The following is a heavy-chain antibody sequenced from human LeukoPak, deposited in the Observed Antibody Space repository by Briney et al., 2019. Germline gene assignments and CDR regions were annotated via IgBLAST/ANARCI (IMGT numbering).Heavy chain of an antibody. Sequence: ASVKVSCKASGYTFTSYDINWVRQATGQGLEWMGWMNPNSGNTGYAQKFHGRVTMTRNTSISTAYMELSSLRSEDTAVYYCARGPSRITMVRGVKDWFDPWGQGTLVTVSS. CDR2: MNPNSGNT. CDR3: ARGPSRITMVRGVKDWFDP. CDR1: GYTFTSYD. V-gene: IGHV1-8*01. D-gene: IGHD3-10*01. J-gene: IGHJ5*02.